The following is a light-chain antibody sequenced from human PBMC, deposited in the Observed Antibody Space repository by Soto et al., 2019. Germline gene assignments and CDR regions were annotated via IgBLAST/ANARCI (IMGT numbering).Light chain of an antibody. CDR1: QTITTW. CDR2: DGS. Sequence: DIQMTHSPSTLSASVGDRVTITCRASQTITTWLAWYQQKPGKAPKLLIYDGSSLESGVPSRFSGSGAGTEFTLTISSLQPDDSATYYCQQYNTYSRTFGQGTKVDIK. CDR3: QQYNTYSRT. J-gene: IGKJ1*01. V-gene: IGKV1-5*01.